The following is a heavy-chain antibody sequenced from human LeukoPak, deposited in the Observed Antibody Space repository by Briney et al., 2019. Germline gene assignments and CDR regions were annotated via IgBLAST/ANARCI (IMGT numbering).Heavy chain of an antibody. CDR2: IYHSGST. CDR1: GGSISRGGYC. Sequence: SETLSLTCAVSGGSISRGGYCWSWLRQPPGRGVEWIGYIYHSGSTYYNPSLKRRVTISVGRSKNQFSLKLSSVTAADPAVYYCARALYSSGWLLYGMDVWGKGTPVTVSS. V-gene: IGHV4-30-2*01. J-gene: IGHJ6*04. CDR3: ARALYSSGWLLYGMDV. D-gene: IGHD6-19*01.